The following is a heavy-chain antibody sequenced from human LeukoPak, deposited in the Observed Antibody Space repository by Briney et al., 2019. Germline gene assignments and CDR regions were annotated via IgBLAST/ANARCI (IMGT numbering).Heavy chain of an antibody. V-gene: IGHV3-30*18. CDR2: ISYDGSNK. CDR1: GITFSSYG. J-gene: IGHJ4*02. Sequence: PGRSLRLSCAASGITFSSYGMHWVRPAPGKGLEWVAVISYDGSNKYYADSVKGRFTISRDNSKNTLYLQMNSLRAEDTAVYYCAKDGFDYWGQGTLVTVSS. CDR3: AKDGFDY.